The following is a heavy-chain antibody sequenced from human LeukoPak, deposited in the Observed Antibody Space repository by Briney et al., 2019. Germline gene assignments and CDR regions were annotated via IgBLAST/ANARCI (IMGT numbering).Heavy chain of an antibody. V-gene: IGHV3-23*01. CDR1: GFTFSSYA. CDR3: AKAGSHGDYFDY. Sequence: GGSLRLSCAASGFTFSSYAMSWVRQAPGKGLEWVSAISGSGGSTYYADSVKGRFTISRDNSKNPLYLQMNSLRAEDTAVYYCAKAGSHGDYFDYWGQGTLVTVSS. D-gene: IGHD3-10*01. J-gene: IGHJ4*02. CDR2: ISGSGGST.